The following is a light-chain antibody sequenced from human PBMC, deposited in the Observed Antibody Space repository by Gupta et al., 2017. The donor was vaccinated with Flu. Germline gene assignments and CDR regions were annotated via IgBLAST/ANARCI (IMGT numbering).Light chain of an antibody. V-gene: IGLV2-14*01. CDR2: EVS. CDR3: ASHTSNTTLDVV. CDR1: SSDVGGHKF. Sequence: QSALTQPASVSGSPGQSISISCTGSSSDVGGHKFVSWYQQHPDKAPKLLIYEVSDRPSGVSNRFSGSKSGNTASLTIFGLQAEDEADYYCASHTSNTTLDVVFGGGTKLTVL. J-gene: IGLJ2*01.